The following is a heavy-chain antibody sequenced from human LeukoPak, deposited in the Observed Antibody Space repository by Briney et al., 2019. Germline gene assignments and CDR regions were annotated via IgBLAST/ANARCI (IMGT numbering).Heavy chain of an antibody. Sequence: GGSLRLSCAASGFTFSNYVMGWVRQDPGKGLQWVSIINGSGSFTSYANSVKGRLAISRDNSKNTLYLQMNSLRAEDTAVYYCARPYSSGWYSIDYWGQGTLVTVSS. D-gene: IGHD6-19*01. CDR3: ARPYSSGWYSIDY. CDR1: GFTFSNYV. J-gene: IGHJ4*02. V-gene: IGHV3-23*05. CDR2: INGSGSFT.